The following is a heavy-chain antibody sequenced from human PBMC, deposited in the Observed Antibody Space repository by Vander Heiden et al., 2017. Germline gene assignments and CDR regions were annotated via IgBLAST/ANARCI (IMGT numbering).Heavy chain of an antibody. Sequence: EVQLLEPGGGLVQPGGSLRLSCAASVFTFSRYALSWVRQAPGKGLEYVSAISCVTTRTYYGDSVLGRFTISRDNSRDTLYLQMNSLRVEDTAVYYCARFQDCGGDCAYDYRGLGTLVIVSS. CDR1: VFTFSRYA. D-gene: IGHD2-21*02. J-gene: IGHJ4*02. CDR3: ARFQDCGGDCAYDY. CDR2: ISCVTTRT. V-gene: IGHV3-23*01.